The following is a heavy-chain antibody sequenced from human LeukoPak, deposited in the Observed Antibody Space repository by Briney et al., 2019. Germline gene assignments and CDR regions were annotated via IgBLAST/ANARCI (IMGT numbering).Heavy chain of an antibody. D-gene: IGHD3-10*01. J-gene: IGHJ4*02. CDR1: GFTFSSYS. CDR2: ISSSSSYI. V-gene: IGHV3-21*01. Sequence: GGSLRLSCAASGFTFSSYSMNWVRQAPGKGLEWVSSISSSSSYIYYADSVKGRFTISRDNAKNSLYLQMNSLRAEDTAVYYCARVLYGSGSYGFDYWGQGTLVTVSS. CDR3: ARVLYGSGSYGFDY.